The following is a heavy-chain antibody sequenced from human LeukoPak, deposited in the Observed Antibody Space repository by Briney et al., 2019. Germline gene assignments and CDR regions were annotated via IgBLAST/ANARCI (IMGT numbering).Heavy chain of an antibody. CDR1: GFTFSSYV. Sequence: GGSLRLSCAASGFTFSSYVMSWVRQAPGKGLEWVSAISGSGGSTYYADTVKGRFTISRDNSKNTLYLQMNSLRAEDTAVYYCAKDGQGYYDSSGYPRSRDDAFDIWGQGTMVTVSS. J-gene: IGHJ3*02. CDR3: AKDGQGYYDSSGYPRSRDDAFDI. CDR2: ISGSGGST. D-gene: IGHD3-22*01. V-gene: IGHV3-23*01.